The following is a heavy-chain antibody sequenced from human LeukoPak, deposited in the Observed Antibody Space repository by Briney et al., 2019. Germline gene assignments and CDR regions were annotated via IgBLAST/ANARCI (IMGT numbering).Heavy chain of an antibody. D-gene: IGHD5-18*01. CDR3: ARHLDTALTSDGFDI. Sequence: GESLKISCQGSGSSFTNYWIGWVRQLPGKGLEWMGIIYPGDSDTRYSPSFQGQVTISADKSISTAYLQWSSLKASDTAIYYCARHLDTALTSDGFDIWGQGTMVTVSS. V-gene: IGHV5-51*01. CDR1: GSSFTNYW. CDR2: IYPGDSDT. J-gene: IGHJ3*02.